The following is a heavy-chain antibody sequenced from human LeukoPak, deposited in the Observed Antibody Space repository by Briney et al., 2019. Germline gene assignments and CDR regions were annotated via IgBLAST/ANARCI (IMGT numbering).Heavy chain of an antibody. J-gene: IGHJ6*02. Sequence: PWGSLRLSCAASGFIINTYRMTWVRQAPGKGLEWVANIKADGNEKYYVDSVKGRFTISRDNAKNSLYLQMNSLRAEDTAVYYCVRENKARGGMAVWGQGATVTVSS. CDR3: VRENKARGGMAV. CDR2: IKADGNEK. CDR1: GFIINTYR. D-gene: IGHD1-26*01. V-gene: IGHV3-7*05.